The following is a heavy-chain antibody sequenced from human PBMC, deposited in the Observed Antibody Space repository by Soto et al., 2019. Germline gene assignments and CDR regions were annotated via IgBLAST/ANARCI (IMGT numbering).Heavy chain of an antibody. CDR1: GGSISSGGYS. CDR3: ARDGTAVAAGYYGMDV. D-gene: IGHD5-18*01. CDR2: IYHSGST. Sequence: SETLSLTCAVSGGSISSGGYSWSWIRQPPGKGLEWIGYIYHSGSTYYNPSLKSRVTISVDRSKNQFSLKLSSVTAADTAVYYCARDGTAVAAGYYGMDVWGQGTTVTVSS. J-gene: IGHJ6*02. V-gene: IGHV4-30-2*01.